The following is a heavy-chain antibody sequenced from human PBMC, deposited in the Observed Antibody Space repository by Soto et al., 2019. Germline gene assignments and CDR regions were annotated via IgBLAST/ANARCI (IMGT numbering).Heavy chain of an antibody. Sequence: SETLSLTCTVSGGSISSYYWSWIRQHPGKGLEWIGYIYYSGSTYYNPSLKSRVTISVDTSKNQFSLKLSSVTAADTAVYYCAASCVGCGGFNYYGMDVWGQGTTVTV. CDR1: GGSISSYY. J-gene: IGHJ6*02. CDR3: AASCVGCGGFNYYGMDV. D-gene: IGHD2-21*01. CDR2: IYYSGST. V-gene: IGHV4-59*06.